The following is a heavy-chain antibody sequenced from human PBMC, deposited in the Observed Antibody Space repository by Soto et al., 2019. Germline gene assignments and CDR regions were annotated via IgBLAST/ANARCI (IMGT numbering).Heavy chain of an antibody. Sequence: VQLVESGGGVVQPGRSLRLSCAASGFTFSDYAMHWVRQAPGKGLEWVAVVSHDGRNTHYADSVKGRFTISRDSSKNTVSLEMPSLRAEDMAVSYCAKGGRQWLVTSDFNYWGQGALVTVSS. CDR1: GFTFSDYA. CDR3: AKGGRQWLVTSDFNY. D-gene: IGHD6-19*01. CDR2: VSHDGRNT. J-gene: IGHJ4*02. V-gene: IGHV3-30*18.